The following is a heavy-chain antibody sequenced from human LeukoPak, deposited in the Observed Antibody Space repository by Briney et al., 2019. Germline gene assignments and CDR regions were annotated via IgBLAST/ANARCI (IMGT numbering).Heavy chain of an antibody. D-gene: IGHD2-2*01. Sequence: GGPLRLSCAASDFTFSTYGMSWVRQAPGKGLEWVSSISGGGGSTYYADSVKGRFTISRDNSKNTLYLQMNSLRAEDTAVYYCARDLRGCSSTSCPPAYYMDVWGKGTTVTISS. CDR3: ARDLRGCSSTSCPPAYYMDV. CDR2: ISGGGGST. CDR1: DFTFSTYG. J-gene: IGHJ6*03. V-gene: IGHV3-23*01.